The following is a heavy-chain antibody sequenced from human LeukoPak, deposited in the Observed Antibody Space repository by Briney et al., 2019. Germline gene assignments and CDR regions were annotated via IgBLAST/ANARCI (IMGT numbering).Heavy chain of an antibody. V-gene: IGHV4-39*07. CDR2: FYYGGST. D-gene: IGHD1-14*01. CDR3: AISPGTDYFDY. CDR1: GGSLRSSGLY. J-gene: IGHJ4*02. Sequence: SETLSLTCTVSGGSLRSSGLYWGWIRQSPGKGLEWIGSFYYGGSTLYNPSLKSRVTISVDTSKNQFSLKLGSVTAADTAVYYCAISPGTDYFDYWGQGTLVTVSS.